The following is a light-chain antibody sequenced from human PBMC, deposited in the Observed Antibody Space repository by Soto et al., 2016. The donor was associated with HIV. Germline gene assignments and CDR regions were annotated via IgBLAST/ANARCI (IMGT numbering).Light chain of an antibody. V-gene: IGKV1-39*01. J-gene: IGKJ2*01. CDR3: QQSYTTPEYT. CDR1: QSIMNY. CDR2: TAS. Sequence: DIQMTQSPSALSASVGDRVTITCRASQSIMNYLNWYLQKAGKAPKLLIHTASSLQSGVPSRFSGSGSATDFTLTITNLQPEDFATYYCQQSYTTPEYTFGQGPSWRS.